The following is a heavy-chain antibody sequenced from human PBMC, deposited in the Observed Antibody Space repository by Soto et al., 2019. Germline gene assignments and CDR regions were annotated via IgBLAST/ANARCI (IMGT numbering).Heavy chain of an antibody. Sequence: ASVKVSCKASGYTFTSYSMHWVRQAPGQGLEWMGVINPSSGRTSYAQNFQGRVTMTSDTSTSIVYMEMSSLKSEDTAVYYCARDHNFGFILYAMDVWGQGTTVTVSS. V-gene: IGHV1-46*01. CDR1: GYTFTSYS. CDR2: INPSSGRT. J-gene: IGHJ6*02. D-gene: IGHD2-15*01. CDR3: ARDHNFGFILYAMDV.